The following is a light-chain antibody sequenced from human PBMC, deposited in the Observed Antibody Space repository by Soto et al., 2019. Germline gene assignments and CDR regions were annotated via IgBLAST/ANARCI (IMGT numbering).Light chain of an antibody. CDR1: QSISVW. Sequence: DIQMTQSPPTLFASVGDRVSITCRASQSISVWLAWFQQKPGKAPKLLIYDASTLQSEVPSRFSGSGSGTEFTLTISRLQPDDFATYYCQHYNSYPYTFGQGTKVDIK. J-gene: IGKJ2*01. CDR3: QHYNSYPYT. CDR2: DAS. V-gene: IGKV1-5*01.